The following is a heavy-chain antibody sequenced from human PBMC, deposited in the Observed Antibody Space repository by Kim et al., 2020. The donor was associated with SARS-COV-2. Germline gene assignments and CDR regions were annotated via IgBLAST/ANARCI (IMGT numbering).Heavy chain of an antibody. V-gene: IGHV3-33*06. CDR1: GFTFSSYG. CDR2: IWYDGSNK. Sequence: GGSLRLSCAASGFTFSSYGMHWVRQAPGKGLEWVAVIWYDGSNKYYADSVKGRFTISRDNSKNTLYLQMNSLRAEDTAVYYCAKDNTVTTWGYFQHWGQGTLVTVSS. CDR3: AKDNTVTTWGYFQH. J-gene: IGHJ1*01. D-gene: IGHD4-17*01.